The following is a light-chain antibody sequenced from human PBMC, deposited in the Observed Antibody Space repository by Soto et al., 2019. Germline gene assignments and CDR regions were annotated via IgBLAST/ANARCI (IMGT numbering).Light chain of an antibody. CDR2: EVT. CDR3: SSFTSRFTFV. V-gene: IGLV2-14*01. CDR1: RSDVGAYNY. Sequence: QSVLTQPASVSGSPGQSIAISCTGTRSDVGAYNYVSWYQQHPGKAPKLMISEVTNRPSGVSDRFSGSKSGITASLTISGLQAEDEADYYCSSFTSRFTFVFGTGTKVTVL. J-gene: IGLJ1*01.